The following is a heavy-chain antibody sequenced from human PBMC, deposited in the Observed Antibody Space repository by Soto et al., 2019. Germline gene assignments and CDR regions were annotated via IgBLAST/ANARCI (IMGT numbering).Heavy chain of an antibody. CDR1: GFTFSSYA. Sequence: GGSLRLACAASGFTFSSYAMSWVRQAPGKGLEWVSAISGSGGSTYYADSVKGRFTISRDNSKNTLYLQMNSLRAEDTAVYYCAIVMTPKYYYYGMDVWGQGTTVTVSS. V-gene: IGHV3-23*01. D-gene: IGHD3-16*01. CDR2: ISGSGGST. CDR3: AIVMTPKYYYYGMDV. J-gene: IGHJ6*02.